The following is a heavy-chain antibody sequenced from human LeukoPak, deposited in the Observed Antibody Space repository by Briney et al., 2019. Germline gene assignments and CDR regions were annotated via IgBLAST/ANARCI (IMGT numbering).Heavy chain of an antibody. V-gene: IGHV5-51*01. CDR3: ARPYFGDDTFDF. D-gene: IGHD4/OR15-4a*01. CDR1: GYTFTNYW. J-gene: IGHJ3*01. CDR2: IFPRDSDT. Sequence: GESLKISCKASGYTFTNYWIGWVRQMPGNGLEWVGIIFPRDSDTRYSPPFQGQVTISADKSISTAYLQWSSLKASDTAMYYCARPYFGDDTFDFWGQGTMVTVSS.